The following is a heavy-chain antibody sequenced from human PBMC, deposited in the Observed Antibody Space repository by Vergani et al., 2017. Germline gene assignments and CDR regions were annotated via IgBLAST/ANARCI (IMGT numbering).Heavy chain of an antibody. J-gene: IGHJ3*02. CDR3: AKRIAVAGPDAFDI. CDR1: EFTFSNYA. CDR2: ISGSGVSA. Sequence: EVQLLESGGGLVQPGGSLRLTCAASEFTFSNYAMNWVRQAPGKGLEWVSGISGSGVSAYYTDSVKGRFTISRDNSKNMLFLQMNNLRTEDTAIYYCAKRIAVAGPDAFDIWGQGTMVTVSS. D-gene: IGHD6-19*01. V-gene: IGHV3-23*01.